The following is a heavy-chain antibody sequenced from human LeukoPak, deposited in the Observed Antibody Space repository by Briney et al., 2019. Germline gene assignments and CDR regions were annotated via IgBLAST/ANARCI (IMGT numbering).Heavy chain of an antibody. CDR1: GFTFSNYA. D-gene: IGHD3-9*01. CDR2: ITGSGGNT. J-gene: IGHJ4*02. CDR3: AKWGDYVVLTGYYVSDY. Sequence: GGSLRLSRAASGFTFSNYAMSWVRQAPGKGLEWVSAITGSGGNTYYADSVKGRFTISRDNSKNTLYLQMNSLRAEDTAVYYCAKWGDYVVLTGYYVSDYWGQGTLVTVSS. V-gene: IGHV3-23*01.